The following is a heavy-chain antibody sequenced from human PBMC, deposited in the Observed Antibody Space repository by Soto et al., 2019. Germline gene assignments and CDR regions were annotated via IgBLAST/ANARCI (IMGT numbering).Heavy chain of an antibody. CDR3: SRAYGSGSSWNYYYYYGMDV. CDR1: GGSFSGYY. Sequence: SETLSLTCAVYGGSFSGYYWSWIRQPPGKGLEWIGEINHSGSTNYNPSLKSRVTISVDTSKNQFSLKLSSVTAADTAVYYCSRAYGSGSSWNYYYYYGMDVWGQGTTVTVSS. CDR2: INHSGST. D-gene: IGHD3-10*01. J-gene: IGHJ6*02. V-gene: IGHV4-34*01.